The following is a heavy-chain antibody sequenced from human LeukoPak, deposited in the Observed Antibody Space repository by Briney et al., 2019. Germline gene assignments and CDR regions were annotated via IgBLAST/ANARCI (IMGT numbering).Heavy chain of an antibody. Sequence: PGESLKISCEGSGYTFTSYWIAWVRQMPGKGLEWMGIIYPGDSDTRYSPSFQGQVTISADKSISTAYLQWSSLKASDTAMYYCARKRGTGDDAFDIWGQGTMVTVSS. D-gene: IGHD7-27*01. CDR1: GYTFTSYW. CDR2: IYPGDSDT. J-gene: IGHJ3*02. CDR3: ARKRGTGDDAFDI. V-gene: IGHV5-51*01.